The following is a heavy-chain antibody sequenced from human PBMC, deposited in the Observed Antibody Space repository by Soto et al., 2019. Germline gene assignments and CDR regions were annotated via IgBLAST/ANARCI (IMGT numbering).Heavy chain of an antibody. J-gene: IGHJ3*02. CDR2: IYPGDSDT. V-gene: IGHV5-51*01. CDR1: GYSFTSYW. D-gene: IGHD5-12*01. CDR3: ARQARLRSLSAFDI. Sequence: GERLKISCKCSGYSFTSYWMGWVRQLPGKGLEWMGIIYPGDSDTRYSPSFQGQVTISADKSISTAYLQWSSLEASDTAMHYCARQARLRSLSAFDIWGQGTMVTVSS.